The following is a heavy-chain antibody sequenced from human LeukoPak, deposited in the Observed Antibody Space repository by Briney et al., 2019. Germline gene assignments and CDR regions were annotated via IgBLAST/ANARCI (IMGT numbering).Heavy chain of an antibody. CDR3: ARDVHFDY. V-gene: IGHV3-48*02. CDR2: ISSGSITI. CDR1: GFTFSNYN. Sequence: GGSLRLTCAASGFTFSNYNMNWVRQAPGKGLEWVSYISSGSITIYYADSVKGRFTISRDNAKNSLYLQMNSLRDEDTAVYYCARDVHFDYWGQGTLVTVSS. J-gene: IGHJ4*02.